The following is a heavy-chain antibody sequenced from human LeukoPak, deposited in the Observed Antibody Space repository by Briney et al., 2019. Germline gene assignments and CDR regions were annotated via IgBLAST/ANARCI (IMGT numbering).Heavy chain of an antibody. J-gene: IGHJ3*02. V-gene: IGHV4-61*01. CDR1: GGSVSSGSYY. Sequence: SETLSLTCTVSGGSVSSGSYYWSWIRQPPGKGLEWIGYIYYSGSTNYNPSLKSRVTISVDTSKNQFSLKLSSVTAADTAVYYCARDNRWLRPDALDIWGQGTMVTVSS. CDR3: ARDNRWLRPDALDI. D-gene: IGHD5-12*01. CDR2: IYYSGST.